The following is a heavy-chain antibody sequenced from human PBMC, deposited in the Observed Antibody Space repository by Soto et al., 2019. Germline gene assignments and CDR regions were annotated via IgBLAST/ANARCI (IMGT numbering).Heavy chain of an antibody. Sequence: QVQLVESGGGVVQPGRSLRLSCAASGFTFSSYGMHWVRQAPGKGLEWVAVISYDGSNKYYADSVKGRFTISRDNSKNTLYLQMNSLRAEDTAVYYCAKEFYPRYYYYGMDVWGQGTTVTVSS. J-gene: IGHJ6*02. CDR3: AKEFYPRYYYYGMDV. V-gene: IGHV3-30*18. CDR1: GFTFSSYG. CDR2: ISYDGSNK.